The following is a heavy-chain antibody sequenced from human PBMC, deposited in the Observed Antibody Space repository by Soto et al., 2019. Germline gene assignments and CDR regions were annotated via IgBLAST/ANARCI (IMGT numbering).Heavy chain of an antibody. V-gene: IGHV1-2*02. CDR3: AITRNTYDVDV. D-gene: IGHD5-12*01. CDR1: GYPFTAYS. J-gene: IGHJ4*02. Sequence: ASVKVSCKASGYPFTAYSIHWVRQAPGQGLEWMGWINPYSGDTNYAQKFQGRVTMTRDTSIRTAYMEVSSLRSDVTAMYYCAITRNTYDVDVWGQGTRVTVSS. CDR2: INPYSGDT.